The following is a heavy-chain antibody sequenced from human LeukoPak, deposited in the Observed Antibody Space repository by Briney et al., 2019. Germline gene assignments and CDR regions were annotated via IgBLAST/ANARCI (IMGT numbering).Heavy chain of an antibody. J-gene: IGHJ4*02. CDR2: ISGSGGST. CDR3: AKDSARRYYYDSSGYPPGDY. Sequence: PGGSLRLSCAASGFTFSSYAMSWVRQAPGKGLEWVSAISGSGGSTYYADSVKGRFTISRDNSKNTLYLQMNSLRAEDTAVYYCAKDSARRYYYDSSGYPPGDYWGQGTLVTVSS. V-gene: IGHV3-23*01. D-gene: IGHD3-22*01. CDR1: GFTFSSYA.